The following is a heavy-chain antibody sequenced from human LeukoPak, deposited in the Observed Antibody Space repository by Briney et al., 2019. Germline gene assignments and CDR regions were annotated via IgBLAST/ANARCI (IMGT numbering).Heavy chain of an antibody. CDR2: ISSSSSYI. J-gene: IGHJ6*03. D-gene: IGHD1-26*01. V-gene: IGHV3-21*01. Sequence: PGESLRLSCAASGFTFSSYSMNWVRQAPGKGLEWVSSISSSSSYIYYADSVKGRFTISRDNARNSLYPQMNSLRVEDTAVYYCARDPCSGTYGNTYYYYMDVWGKGTTVTISS. CDR1: GFTFSSYS. CDR3: ARDPCSGTYGNTYYYYMDV.